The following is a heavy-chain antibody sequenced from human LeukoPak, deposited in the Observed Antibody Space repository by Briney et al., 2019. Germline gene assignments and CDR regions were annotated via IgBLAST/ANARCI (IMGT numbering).Heavy chain of an antibody. CDR3: ARHMRYSGLRRFDP. CDR2: INHSGST. D-gene: IGHD5-12*01. V-gene: IGHV4-34*01. CDR1: GGSISSYY. Sequence: SETLSLTCTVSGGSISSYYWSWIRQPPGKGLEWIGEINHSGSTNYNPSLKSRVTISVDTSKDQFSLKLSSVTAADTAVYYCARHMRYSGLRRFDPWGQGTLVTVSS. J-gene: IGHJ5*02.